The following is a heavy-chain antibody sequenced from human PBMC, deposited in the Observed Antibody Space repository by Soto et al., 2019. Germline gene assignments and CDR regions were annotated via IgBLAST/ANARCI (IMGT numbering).Heavy chain of an antibody. Sequence: QLQLQESGPGLVKPSETLSLTCTVSGGFISSDSYYWGWIRQPPGKGLEWIGSIYYSGSTYYSSSLKSRVTISVDTSKNEFSLRLSAATAADTAVYYGARHFSSGWVYHYGLDVWGQGTTVTVSS. V-gene: IGHV4-39*01. D-gene: IGHD6-19*01. CDR1: GGFISSDSYY. CDR2: IYYSGST. J-gene: IGHJ6*02. CDR3: ARHFSSGWVYHYGLDV.